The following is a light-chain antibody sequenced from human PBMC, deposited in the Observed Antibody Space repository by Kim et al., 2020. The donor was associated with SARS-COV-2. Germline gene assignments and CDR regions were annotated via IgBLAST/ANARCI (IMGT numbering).Light chain of an antibody. CDR1: SSDVGSYNY. J-gene: IGLJ1*01. Sequence: QSALTQPASVSGSHGQSITISCTGTSSDVGSYNYVSWYQQYPGKAPKLMIYDVSKRPSGVSNRFSGSKSGNTASLTISGLQAEDEADYYCSSYRSSGYVFGTGTKVTVL. CDR2: DVS. CDR3: SSYRSSGYV. V-gene: IGLV2-14*03.